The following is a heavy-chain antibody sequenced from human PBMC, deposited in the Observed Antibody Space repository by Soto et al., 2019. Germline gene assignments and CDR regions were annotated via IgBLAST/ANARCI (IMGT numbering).Heavy chain of an antibody. D-gene: IGHD4-17*01. J-gene: IGHJ3*02. CDR1: GGSISSGDYY. V-gene: IGHV4-30-4*01. Sequence: QVQLQESGPGLVKPSQTLSLTCTVSGGSISSGDYYWSWVRQPPGKGLEWIGYIYHSGSAYYNPSLKSRVTISVDMSKNQFSRKLSSVTAADTAMYYCARVSGTTDAFDIWGQGTMVTVSS. CDR3: ARVSGTTDAFDI. CDR2: IYHSGSA.